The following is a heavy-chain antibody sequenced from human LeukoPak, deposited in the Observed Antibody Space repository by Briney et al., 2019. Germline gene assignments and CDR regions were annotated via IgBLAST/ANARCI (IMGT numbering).Heavy chain of an antibody. CDR3: ARDGGRRGIDY. J-gene: IGHJ4*02. Sequence: SETLSLTCTVSGGSISSYYWSWLRQPPGKGLEWIGYIYYSGSTNYNPSLKSRVTISVDTSKNQFSLKLSSVTAADTAVYYCARDGGRRGIDYWGQGTLVTVSS. D-gene: IGHD2-15*01. CDR1: GGSISSYY. V-gene: IGHV4-59*01. CDR2: IYYSGST.